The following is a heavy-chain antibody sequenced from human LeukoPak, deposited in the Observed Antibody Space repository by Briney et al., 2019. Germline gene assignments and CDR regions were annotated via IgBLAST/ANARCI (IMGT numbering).Heavy chain of an antibody. Sequence: ASVKVSCKASGYTFTGYYMHWVRQAPGQGLEWMGWINPNSGGTNYAQKFQGRVTMTRDTSISTAYMELGRLRSDDTAVYYCARSESCSGGSCYSPFYYYYYGMDVWGQGTTVTVSS. V-gene: IGHV1-2*02. CDR1: GYTFTGYY. CDR3: ARSESCSGGSCYSPFYYYYYGMDV. CDR2: INPNSGGT. J-gene: IGHJ6*02. D-gene: IGHD2-15*01.